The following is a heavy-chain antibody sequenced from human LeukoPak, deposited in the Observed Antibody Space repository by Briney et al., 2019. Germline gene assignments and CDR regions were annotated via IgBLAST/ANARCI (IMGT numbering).Heavy chain of an antibody. V-gene: IGHV3-30*02. CDR3: AKDPWYLGYCSSTSCYVRDRNYYGMDV. CDR1: GFTFSSYG. Sequence: GGSLRLSCAASGFTFSSYGMHWVRQAPGKGLEWVAFIRYDGSNKYYADSVKGRFTISRDNSKNTLYLQMNSLRAEDTAVYYCAKDPWYLGYCSSTSCYVRDRNYYGMDVWGQGTTVTVSS. D-gene: IGHD2-2*01. CDR2: IRYDGSNK. J-gene: IGHJ6*02.